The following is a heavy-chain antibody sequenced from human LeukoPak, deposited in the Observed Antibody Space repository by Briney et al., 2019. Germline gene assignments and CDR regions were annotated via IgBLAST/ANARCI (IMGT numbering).Heavy chain of an antibody. Sequence: GASVKVSCKASGYTFINYGISWVRRAPGQGLEWMGWISTYNGNTNYAQKLQGRVTMTTDTSTSTGYMELRSLRSDDTAVYYCARVRDFWSGYPPRGMDVWGQGTTVTVSS. CDR3: ARVRDFWSGYPPRGMDV. CDR1: GYTFINYG. V-gene: IGHV1-18*01. D-gene: IGHD3-3*01. CDR2: ISTYNGNT. J-gene: IGHJ6*02.